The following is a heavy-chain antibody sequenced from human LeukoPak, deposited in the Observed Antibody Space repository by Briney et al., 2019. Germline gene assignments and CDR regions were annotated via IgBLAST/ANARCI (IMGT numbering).Heavy chain of an antibody. CDR2: INHSGST. V-gene: IGHV4-39*07. J-gene: IGHJ6*02. CDR1: GGSISSSSHY. Sequence: PSETLSLTCTVSGGSISSSSHYWGWIHQPPGKGLEWIGEINHSGSTNYNPSLKSRVTISVDTSKNQFSLKLSSVTAADTAVYYCARWDGYSLRVRRYYGIDVWGQGTTVTVSS. CDR3: ARWDGYSLRVRRYYGIDV. D-gene: IGHD3-22*01.